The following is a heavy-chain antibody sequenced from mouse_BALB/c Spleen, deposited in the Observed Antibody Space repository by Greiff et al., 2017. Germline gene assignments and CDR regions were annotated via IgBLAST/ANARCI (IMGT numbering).Heavy chain of an antibody. CDR3: ATYGNRAY. D-gene: IGHD2-1*01. V-gene: IGHV1-77*01. CDR1: GYTFTDYV. CDR2: IYPGSGST. J-gene: IGHJ3*01. Sequence: QVQLKQSGPELVKPGASVKMSCKASGYTFTDYVISWVKQRTGQGLEWIGEIYPGSGSTYYNEKFKGKATLTADKSSNTAYMQLSSLTSEDSAVYICATYGNRAYWGHEGLVTVSA.